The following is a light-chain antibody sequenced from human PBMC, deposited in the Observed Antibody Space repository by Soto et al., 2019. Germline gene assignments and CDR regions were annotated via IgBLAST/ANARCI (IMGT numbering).Light chain of an antibody. J-gene: IGLJ1*01. CDR2: ESS. CDR1: IRDVGSYNG. V-gene: IGLV2-23*01. CDR3: CSYASNSTP. Sequence: QSARTQPASVSGAPGPSCTISCTGTIRDVGSYNGVSWYQQQPGKTPKLIVYESSKRPSGVSNRFSGSKSGNTASLRSYGSQAEDEADYYGCSYASNSTPFGPGTKLTVL.